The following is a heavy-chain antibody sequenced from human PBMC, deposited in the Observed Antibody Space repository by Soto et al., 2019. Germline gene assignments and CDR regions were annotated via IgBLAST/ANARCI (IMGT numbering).Heavy chain of an antibody. V-gene: IGHV4-59*08. CDR3: ARQGGRGSGWYRYYCYYMDV. CDR2: IYYSGST. CDR1: GGSISSYY. Sequence: SETLSLTCTVSGGSISSYYWSWIRQPPGKGLEWIGYIYYSGSTNYNPSLKSRVTISVDTSKNQFSLKLSSVTAADTAVYYCARQGGRGSGWYRYYCYYMDVWGKGTTVTVSS. D-gene: IGHD6-19*01. J-gene: IGHJ6*03.